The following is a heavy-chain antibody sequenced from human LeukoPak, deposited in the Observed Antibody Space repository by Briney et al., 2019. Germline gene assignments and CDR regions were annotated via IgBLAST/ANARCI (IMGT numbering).Heavy chain of an antibody. V-gene: IGHV1-69*06. D-gene: IGHD5-12*01. CDR2: IIPIFGTA. J-gene: IGHJ6*03. CDR1: GGTFSSYA. Sequence: ASVKVSCKASGGTFSSYAISWVRQAPGQGLEWMGGIIPIFGTAIYAQRFQGRVTVTEDTSTHTAYMELSSLRSEDTAVYFCATHSPEWRYSGYYNYYYMDVWGNGTTVTVSS. CDR3: ATHSPEWRYSGYYNYYYMDV.